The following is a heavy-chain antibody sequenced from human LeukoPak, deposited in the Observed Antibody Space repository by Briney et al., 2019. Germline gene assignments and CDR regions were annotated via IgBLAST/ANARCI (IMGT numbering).Heavy chain of an antibody. CDR3: ARANYLGSCFDY. Sequence: GGSLRLSCAASGFTFSSYGMHWVRQAPGKGLEWVAVISYDGSNKCYADSVKGRFTISRDNSKNTLYLQMNSLGAEDTAVYYCARANYLGSCFDYWGQGTLVTVSS. D-gene: IGHD6-13*01. CDR1: GFTFSSYG. J-gene: IGHJ4*02. CDR2: ISYDGSNK. V-gene: IGHV3-30*03.